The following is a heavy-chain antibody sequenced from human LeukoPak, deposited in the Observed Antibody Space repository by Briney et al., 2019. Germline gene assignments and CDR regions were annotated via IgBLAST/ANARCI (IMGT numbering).Heavy chain of an antibody. V-gene: IGHV3-33*01. CDR1: GFTFGSYG. J-gene: IGHJ4*02. CDR2: IWYDGSNK. Sequence: GGSLRLSCAASGFTFGSYGMHWVRQAPGKGLEWVAVIWYDGSNKYYADSVKGRFTISRDNSKNTLYLQMNSLRAEDTAVYYCARDPNYSSGYSPDYWGQGTLVTVSS. D-gene: IGHD3-22*01. CDR3: ARDPNYSSGYSPDY.